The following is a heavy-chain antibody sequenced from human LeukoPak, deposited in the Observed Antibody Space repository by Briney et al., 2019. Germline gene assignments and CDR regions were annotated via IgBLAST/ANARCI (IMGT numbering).Heavy chain of an antibody. CDR3: AVNLVVITPNYDAFDI. CDR1: GGTLSSYA. J-gene: IGHJ3*02. CDR2: IIPIFGTA. Sequence: ASVKVSCKASGGTLSSYAISWVRQAPGQGLEWMGGIIPIFGTANYAQKFQGRVTIITDESTSTAYMELSSLRSEDTAVYYCAVNLVVITPNYDAFDIWGQGTMVTVSS. V-gene: IGHV1-69*05. D-gene: IGHD3-22*01.